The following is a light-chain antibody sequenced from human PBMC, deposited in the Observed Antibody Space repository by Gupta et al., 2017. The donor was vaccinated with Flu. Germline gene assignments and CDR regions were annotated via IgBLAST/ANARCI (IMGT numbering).Light chain of an antibody. CDR1: NSDVGGYKY. V-gene: IGLV2-8*01. CDR3: SSYAGSDTSV. CDR2: EVS. J-gene: IGLJ1*01. Sequence: QSSLTQPPPASWSPGPSVTISCTGTNSDVGGYKYVSWYQQHPGKAPKLLIFEVSKRPPGVPDRFSGSKSGNTASLTVSGLQADEEADYYCSSYAGSDTSVFGTGTKVTVL.